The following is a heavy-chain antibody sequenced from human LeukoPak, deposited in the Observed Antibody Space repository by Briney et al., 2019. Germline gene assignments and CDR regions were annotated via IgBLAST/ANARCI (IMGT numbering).Heavy chain of an antibody. CDR1: GFTFSSYG. CDR2: ISYDGSNK. J-gene: IGHJ4*02. Sequence: GGSLRLSCAASGFTFSSYGMHWVRQAPGKGLEWVAVISYDGSNKYYADSVKGRFTISRDNSKNTLYLQMNSLRAEDTAVYYCARDLEGGFDYWGQGTLVTVSS. CDR3: ARDLEGGFDY. V-gene: IGHV3-30*03. D-gene: IGHD3-16*01.